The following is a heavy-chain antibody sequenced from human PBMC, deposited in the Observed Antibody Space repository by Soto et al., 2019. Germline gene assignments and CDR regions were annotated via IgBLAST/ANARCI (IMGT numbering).Heavy chain of an antibody. D-gene: IGHD3-22*01. CDR1: GYTFTSYG. CDR3: ALSGGYYDSSGTHLGASDY. V-gene: IGHV1-18*01. J-gene: IGHJ4*02. Sequence: GASVKVSCKASGYTFTSYGISWVRQAPGQGLEWMGWISAYNGNTNYAQKLQGRVTMTTDTSTSTAYMELRSLRSDDTAVYYCALSGGYYDSSGTHLGASDYWGPGTLVTVSS. CDR2: ISAYNGNT.